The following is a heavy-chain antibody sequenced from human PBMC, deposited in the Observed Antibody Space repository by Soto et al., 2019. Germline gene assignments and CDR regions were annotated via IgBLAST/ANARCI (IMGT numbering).Heavy chain of an antibody. CDR2: ISTAGNT. Sequence: PGGSLRLSCAASVFTFSNYDMHWVRQATGKGLEWVSTISTAGNTYSPGSVKGRFTISRENAKNSLYLQMNSLRVDDTAVYYCARGRDSGLYYFDYWGRGTLVTVSS. CDR1: VFTFSNYD. J-gene: IGHJ4*02. V-gene: IGHV3-13*01. D-gene: IGHD2-21*01. CDR3: ARGRDSGLYYFDY.